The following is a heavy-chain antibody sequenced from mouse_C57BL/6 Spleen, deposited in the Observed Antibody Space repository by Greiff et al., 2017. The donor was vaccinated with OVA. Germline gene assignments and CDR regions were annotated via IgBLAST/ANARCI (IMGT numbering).Heavy chain of an antibody. CDR2: INPYNGGT. Sequence: VQLKESGPVLVKPGASVKMSCKASGYTFTDYYMNWVKQSHGKSLEWIGVINPYNGGTSYNQKFKGKATLTVDKSSCTAYMELNSLTSEDSAGYYGARRTYYSAPYYFDYWGQGTTLTVSS. CDR1: GYTFTDYY. CDR3: ARRTYYSAPYYFDY. J-gene: IGHJ2*01. D-gene: IGHD1-1*01. V-gene: IGHV1-19*01.